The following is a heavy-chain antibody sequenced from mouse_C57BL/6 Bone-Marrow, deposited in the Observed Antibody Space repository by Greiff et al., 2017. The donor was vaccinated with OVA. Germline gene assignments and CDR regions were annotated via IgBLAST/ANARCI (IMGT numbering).Heavy chain of an antibody. CDR2: INPNNGGT. Sequence: EVQLQQSGPELVKPGASVKIPCKASGYTFTDYNMDWVKQSHGKSLEWIGDINPNNGGTIYNQKFKGKATLTVDKSSSTAYMELRSLTSEDTAVYYCARRPLYYGSSWGFAYWGQGTLVTVSA. V-gene: IGHV1-18*01. J-gene: IGHJ3*01. CDR3: ARRPLYYGSSWGFAY. D-gene: IGHD1-1*01. CDR1: GYTFTDYN.